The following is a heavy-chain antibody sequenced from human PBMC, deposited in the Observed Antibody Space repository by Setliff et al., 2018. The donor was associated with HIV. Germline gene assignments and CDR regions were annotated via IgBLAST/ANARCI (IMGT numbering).Heavy chain of an antibody. V-gene: IGHV4-34*01. D-gene: IGHD3-10*01. J-gene: IGHJ4*02. CDR1: GGSFSGYH. Sequence: KPSETLSLTCAVYGGSFSGYHWNWIRQPPGKGLEWIGEINHSGRTNYNPSLKSRVTISVDTSKNQFSLKLRSVTAADTAVYYCARGLTHYYGSGPFDYWGQGTLVTVSS. CDR3: ARGLTHYYGSGPFDY. CDR2: INHSGRT.